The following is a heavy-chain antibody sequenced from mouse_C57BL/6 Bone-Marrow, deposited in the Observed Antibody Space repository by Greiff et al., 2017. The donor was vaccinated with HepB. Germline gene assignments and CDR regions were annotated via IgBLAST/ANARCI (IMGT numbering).Heavy chain of an antibody. V-gene: IGHV6-3*01. CDR3: TESVYYSNYVNDY. J-gene: IGHJ2*01. CDR2: IRLKSDNYAT. CDR1: GFTFSNYW. Sequence: VQLKESGGGLVQPGGSMKLSCVASGFTFSNYWMNWVRQSPEKGLEWVAQIRLKSDNYATHYAESGKGRFTISTDDSKSSVYLQRNNLRAEDTGIYYCTESVYYSNYVNDYWGQGTTLTVSS. D-gene: IGHD2-5*01.